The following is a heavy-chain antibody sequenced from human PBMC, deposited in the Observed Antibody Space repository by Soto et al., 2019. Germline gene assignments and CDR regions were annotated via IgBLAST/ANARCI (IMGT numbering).Heavy chain of an antibody. CDR3: ARDLITMVRGVSSFYYYGMDV. D-gene: IGHD3-10*01. CDR2: ISYDGSNK. J-gene: IGHJ6*02. Sequence: LRLSCAASGFTFSSYAMHWVRQAPGKGLEWVAVISYDGSNKYYADSVKGRFTTSRDNSKNTLYLQMNSLRAEDTAVYYCARDLITMVRGVSSFYYYGMDVWGQGTTVTVSS. V-gene: IGHV3-30-3*01. CDR1: GFTFSSYA.